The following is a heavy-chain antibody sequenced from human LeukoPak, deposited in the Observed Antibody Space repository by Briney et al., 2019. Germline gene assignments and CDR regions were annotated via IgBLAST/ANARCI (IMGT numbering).Heavy chain of an antibody. D-gene: IGHD3-16*01. CDR3: ASPTGSYGSRIDY. CDR2: INTDGSRT. Sequence: PGGSLRLSCAASGFAFSDYWMHWVRQLPGKGLLWVSNINTDGSRTDYADSVKGRFTISRDNAKNTLYLQMNSLRVEDTAVYYCASPTGSYGSRIDYWGQGILVTVSS. CDR1: GFAFSDYW. V-gene: IGHV3-74*01. J-gene: IGHJ4*02.